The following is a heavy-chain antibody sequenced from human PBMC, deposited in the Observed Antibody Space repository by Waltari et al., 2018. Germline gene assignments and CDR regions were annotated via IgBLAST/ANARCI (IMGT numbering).Heavy chain of an antibody. J-gene: IGHJ4*02. CDR1: GYTFTSYY. CDR3: ARDRRWGGSGGSCFLY. V-gene: IGHV1-46*01. D-gene: IGHD2-15*01. Sequence: QVQLVQSGAEVKTPGASVKVSCKASGYTFTSYYMHWVRQAPGQGLEWMGIINPSGGSTSYAQKFQGRVTMTRDTSTSTVYMELSSLRSEDTAVYYCARDRRWGGSGGSCFLYWGQGTLVTVSS. CDR2: INPSGGST.